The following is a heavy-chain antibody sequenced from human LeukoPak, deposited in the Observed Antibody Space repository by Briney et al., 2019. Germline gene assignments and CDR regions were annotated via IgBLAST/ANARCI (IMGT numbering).Heavy chain of an antibody. J-gene: IGHJ3*02. CDR2: ISSGSGTI. V-gene: IGHV3-11*01. CDR3: ARTRYPNTFDI. Sequence: GGSLRLSCVASGFTFSDYYMSWIRQAPGKGLEWVSYISSGSGTIYYADSVKGRFTISRDNAKNSLYLQMNSLRAEDTAAYYCARTRYPNTFDICGQGTMVTVSS. D-gene: IGHD1-26*01. CDR1: GFTFSDYY.